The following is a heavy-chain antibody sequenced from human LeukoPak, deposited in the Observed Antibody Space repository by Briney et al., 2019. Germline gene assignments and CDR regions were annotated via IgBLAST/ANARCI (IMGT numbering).Heavy chain of an antibody. D-gene: IGHD3-22*01. V-gene: IGHV3-53*01. Sequence: GGSLRLSCTVSGFTVSSNSMSRVRQAPGKGLEWVSFIYSGGSTHNSDSVEGRFTISRDNSKNTLYLQMNSLRAEDTAVYYCARRAGDYSHPYDYWGQGTLVTVSS. J-gene: IGHJ4*02. CDR1: GFTVSSNS. CDR2: IYSGGST. CDR3: ARRAGDYSHPYDY.